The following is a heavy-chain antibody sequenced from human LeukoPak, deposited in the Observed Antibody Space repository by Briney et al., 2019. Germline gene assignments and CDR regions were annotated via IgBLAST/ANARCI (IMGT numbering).Heavy chain of an antibody. D-gene: IGHD6-6*01. CDR3: ARCRPYSSSRMNYYYMDV. J-gene: IGHJ6*03. V-gene: IGHV4-59*08. Sequence: SETLSLTCTVSGGSISSYYWSWIRQPPGKGLEWIGYIYYSGSTNYNPSLKSRVTISVDTSKNQFSLKLSSVTAADTAVYYCARCRPYSSSRMNYYYMDVWGKGTTVTVSS. CDR2: IYYSGST. CDR1: GGSISSYY.